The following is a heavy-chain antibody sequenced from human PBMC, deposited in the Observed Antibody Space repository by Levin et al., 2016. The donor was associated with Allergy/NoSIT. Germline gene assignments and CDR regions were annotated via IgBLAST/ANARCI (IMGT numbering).Heavy chain of an antibody. J-gene: IGHJ5*02. D-gene: IGHD6-19*01. Sequence: LSLTCAASGFIFSSSWMSWVRQAPGKGLEWVAYIKPDGSEGYYVDSVKGRFTISRDNFQNSLYLQMNSLRVEDTGVYLCAKGGWYPDSWGQGTLGHRLL. CDR2: IKPDGSEG. V-gene: IGHV3-7*03. CDR1: GFIFSSSW. CDR3: AKGGWYPDS.